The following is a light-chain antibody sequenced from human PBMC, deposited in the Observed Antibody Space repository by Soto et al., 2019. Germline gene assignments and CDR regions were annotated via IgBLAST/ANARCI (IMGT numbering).Light chain of an antibody. J-gene: IGLJ1*01. Sequence: QSALTQPASVSGSPGQSITISCTGTSSDVGGYNYVSWYQQHPGKAPKLMIYDVSNRPSGVSNRSSGSKSGNTASLTISGLQAEDGADYYCTSYTSSSTYVFGTGTKLTVL. CDR2: DVS. V-gene: IGLV2-14*01. CDR1: SSDVGGYNY. CDR3: TSYTSSSTYV.